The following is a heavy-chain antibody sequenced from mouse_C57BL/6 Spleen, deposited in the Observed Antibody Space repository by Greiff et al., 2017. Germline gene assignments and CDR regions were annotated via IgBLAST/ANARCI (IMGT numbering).Heavy chain of an antibody. V-gene: IGHV1-55*01. Sequence: QVQLQQPGAELVKPGASVKMSCKASGYTFTSYWLTWVKQRPGQGLEWIGDIYPGSGRTNYNEKFKSKATLTVDTFSSPAYMQLSGRTSEESAVYYCARDSSGYGGTMDYWGQGTSVTVSS. J-gene: IGHJ4*01. CDR2: IYPGSGRT. D-gene: IGHD3-2*02. CDR3: ARDSSGYGGTMDY. CDR1: GYTFTSYW.